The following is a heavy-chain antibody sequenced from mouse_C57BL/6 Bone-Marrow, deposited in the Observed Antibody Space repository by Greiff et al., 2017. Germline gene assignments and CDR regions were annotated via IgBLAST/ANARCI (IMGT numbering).Heavy chain of an antibody. CDR1: GYTFTSYW. J-gene: IGHJ3*01. CDR2: IDPSDSYT. V-gene: IGHV1-69*01. CDR3: ARGAY. Sequence: QVQLQQPGAELVMPGASVKLSCKASGYTFTSYWMHWVKQRPGQGLEWIGEIDPSDSYTNYNQKFKGKSTLTVDKSPSTAYMQLSSLTSEDSAVYYCARGAYWGQGTLVTVSA.